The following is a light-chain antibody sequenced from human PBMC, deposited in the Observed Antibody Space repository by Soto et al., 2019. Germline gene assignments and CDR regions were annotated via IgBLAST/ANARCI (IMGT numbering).Light chain of an antibody. V-gene: IGKV1-33*01. J-gene: IGKJ3*01. CDR3: QQSYSTPPFT. CDR2: DAS. CDR1: QDISVY. Sequence: DIQLTQSPSSLSASVGETVTVTCQASQDISVYLNWYQEKPGKAPTLLIYDASNLKTGVPSRFSGLGSGTHFTLTISNLQPEDIATYFCQQSYSTPPFTFGPGTRLDI.